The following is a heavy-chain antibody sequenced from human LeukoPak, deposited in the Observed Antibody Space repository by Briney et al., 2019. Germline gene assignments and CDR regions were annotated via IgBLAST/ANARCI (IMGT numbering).Heavy chain of an antibody. CDR2: IYSGGST. Sequence: GGSLRLSCAASGFTVSSNYMSWVRQAPGKGLEWVSVIYSGGSTYYADSVKGRFTISRDNSKNTPYLQMNSLRAEDTAVYYCARVQYYDRSGYLDYWGQGTLVTVSS. D-gene: IGHD3-22*01. CDR3: ARVQYYDRSGYLDY. V-gene: IGHV3-53*01. CDR1: GFTVSSNY. J-gene: IGHJ4*02.